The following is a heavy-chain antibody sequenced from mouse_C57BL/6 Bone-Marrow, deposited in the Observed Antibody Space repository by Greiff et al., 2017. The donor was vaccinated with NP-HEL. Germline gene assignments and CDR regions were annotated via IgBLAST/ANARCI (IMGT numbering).Heavy chain of an antibody. CDR3: ARGCAY. Sequence: EVQLQESGPGLVKPSQSLSLTCSVTGYSFTSGYYWNWLRQFPGNKLEWMGYISYDGSNNYNPSLKNRISITRDTTKNTFVLKLNSGTTEHTATYYCARGCAYWGQGTLVTVSA. J-gene: IGHJ3*01. CDR1: GYSFTSGYY. CDR2: ISYDGSN. V-gene: IGHV3-6*01.